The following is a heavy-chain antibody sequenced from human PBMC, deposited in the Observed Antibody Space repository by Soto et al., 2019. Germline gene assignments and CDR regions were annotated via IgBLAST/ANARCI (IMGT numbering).Heavy chain of an antibody. Sequence: SEPLSLTCTVSGGSISSYYWSWIRQPPGKGLEWIGYIYYRGSTNYNPSLKSRVTISVDTSKNQFSLKLSSVTAADTAVYYCARDHCGGDCYTYGPHNWFDPWGQGTLVTVSS. CDR1: GGSISSYY. V-gene: IGHV4-59*01. J-gene: IGHJ5*02. CDR2: IYYRGST. CDR3: ARDHCGGDCYTYGPHNWFDP. D-gene: IGHD2-21*02.